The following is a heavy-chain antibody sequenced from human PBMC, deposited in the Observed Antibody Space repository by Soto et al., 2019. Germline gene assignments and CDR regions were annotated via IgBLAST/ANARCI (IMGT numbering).Heavy chain of an antibody. V-gene: IGHV1-3*01. CDR3: ARDTGDGTFDF. CDR1: GYTFSSYA. J-gene: IGHJ4*02. D-gene: IGHD7-27*01. Sequence: QVHLVQSGAEVRKPGASVKVSCKASGYTFSSYAMHWVRQAPGQRLEWMGWINAGYGNTKSSQKFQDRVTISRDTAASTAYLELTSLRSADTAVYSCARDTGDGTFDFWGQGTLVTVSS. CDR2: INAGYGNT.